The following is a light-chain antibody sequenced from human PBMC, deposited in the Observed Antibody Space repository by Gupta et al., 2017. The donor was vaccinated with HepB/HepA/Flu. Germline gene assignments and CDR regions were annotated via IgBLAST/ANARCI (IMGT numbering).Light chain of an antibody. Sequence: QSALTQPASVSGSPGQSITISCSGTSNDVGANNFVSWYQQLPGEAPKRSMFDVAYRTSGVSHRISGFKSGDTASLTISGLQAVDEADDYCTSFTKSNTVLFGGGTKLTVL. CDR3: TSFTKSNTVL. CDR2: DVA. V-gene: IGLV2-14*03. J-gene: IGLJ3*02. CDR1: SNDVGANNF.